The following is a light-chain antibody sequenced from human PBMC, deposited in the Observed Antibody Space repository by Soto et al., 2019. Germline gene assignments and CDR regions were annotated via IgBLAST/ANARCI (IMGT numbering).Light chain of an antibody. CDR3: ISYTDRQSYL. CDR1: SSDVGGYNY. J-gene: IGLJ1*01. CDR2: EVS. Sequence: QSALAQPASVSGSPGQSITICCTGTSSDVGGYNYVSWSQQHPGKAPKLLISEVSNRPSGVSNRFSGSKSGITASLTISGLQNEDEADYYCISYTDRQSYLFGTGTKAPS. V-gene: IGLV2-14*03.